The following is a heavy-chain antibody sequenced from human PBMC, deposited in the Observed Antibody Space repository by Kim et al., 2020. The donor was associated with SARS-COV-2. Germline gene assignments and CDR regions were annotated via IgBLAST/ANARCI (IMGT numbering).Heavy chain of an antibody. CDR2: IYYSGST. D-gene: IGHD3-9*01. J-gene: IGHJ4*02. Sequence: SETLSLTCTVSGGSISSYYWSWIRQPPGKGLEWIGYIYYSGSTNYNPSLKSRVTISVDTSKNQFSLKLSSVTAADTAVYYCARRHYDILTGYREGFDYWGQGTLVTVSS. CDR1: GGSISSYY. CDR3: ARRHYDILTGYREGFDY. V-gene: IGHV4-59*08.